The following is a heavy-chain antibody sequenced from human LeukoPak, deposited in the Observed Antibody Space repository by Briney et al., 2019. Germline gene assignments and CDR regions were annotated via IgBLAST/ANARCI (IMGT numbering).Heavy chain of an antibody. D-gene: IGHD5-18*01. CDR2: ISYDGSNK. CDR3: AKDRSSGYSYGYGEEY. Sequence: GGSLRLSCAASGFTFSSYGMHWVRQAPGKGLEWVAVISYDGSNKYYADSVEGRFTISRDNSKNTLYLQMNSLRAEDTAVYYCAKDRSSGYSYGYGEEYWGQGTLVTVSS. J-gene: IGHJ4*02. CDR1: GFTFSSYG. V-gene: IGHV3-30*18.